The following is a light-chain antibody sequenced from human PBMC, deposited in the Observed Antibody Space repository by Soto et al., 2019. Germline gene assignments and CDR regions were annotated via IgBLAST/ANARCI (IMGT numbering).Light chain of an antibody. J-gene: IGKJ3*01. CDR1: PSVTHIY. CDR3: EQYGRLPFT. V-gene: IGKV3-20*01. CDR2: GIS. Sequence: EVVLTQSPGTLSSSPGEGATLSCRASPSVTHIYLAWYKQKPGQAPRLLIYGISTRATGTPDRFSGSGSGTDFTLTISRVEPEDFAVYYCEQYGRLPFTFGPGTKVDLK.